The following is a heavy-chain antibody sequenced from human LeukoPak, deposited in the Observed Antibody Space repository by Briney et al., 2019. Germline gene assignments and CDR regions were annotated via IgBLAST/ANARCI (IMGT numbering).Heavy chain of an antibody. Sequence: PSETLSLTCTVSGGSISISSSYWGWIRQPPGKGLEWIGSIYYSGSTYYNPSLKSRVTISVDTSKNQFSLKLSSVTAADTAVYYCARHPAGYYDILTGYYDLAPADYWGQGTLVTVSS. V-gene: IGHV4-39*01. CDR2: IYYSGST. J-gene: IGHJ4*02. CDR1: GGSISISSSY. D-gene: IGHD3-9*01. CDR3: ARHPAGYYDILTGYYDLAPADY.